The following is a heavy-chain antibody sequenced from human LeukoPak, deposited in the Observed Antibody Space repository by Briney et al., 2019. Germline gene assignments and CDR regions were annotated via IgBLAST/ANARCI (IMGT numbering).Heavy chain of an antibody. D-gene: IGHD1-7*01. V-gene: IGHV1-46*01. J-gene: IGHJ2*01. CDR2: INPSGGST. CDR3: ARESGEELPPHWYFDL. CDR1: GYTFTSYY. Sequence: EASVTVSCTASGYTFTSYYMHWVRQAPGQGLEWMGIINPSGGSTSYAQKFQGRVTMTRDTSTSTVYMELSSLRSEDTAVYYCARESGEELPPHWYFDLWGRGTLVTVSS.